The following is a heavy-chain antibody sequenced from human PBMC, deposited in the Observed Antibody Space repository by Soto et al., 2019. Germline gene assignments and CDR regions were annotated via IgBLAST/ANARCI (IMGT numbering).Heavy chain of an antibody. Sequence: QVQLQESGPGLVKPSQTLSLTCSVSGDPINSGGCLWSWIRQLPGKALEWIGYIFYNGSTCYNPPLTGRVTISLDTSKSQFSLNLSSVTAADTAVYFCARDRYFDLWGRGTLVTVSS. CDR3: ARDRYFDL. V-gene: IGHV4-31*03. CDR2: IFYNGST. CDR1: GDPINSGGCL. J-gene: IGHJ2*01.